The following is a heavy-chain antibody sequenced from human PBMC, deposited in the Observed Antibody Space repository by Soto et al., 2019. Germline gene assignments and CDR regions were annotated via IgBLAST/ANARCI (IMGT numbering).Heavy chain of an antibody. D-gene: IGHD2-2*01. Sequence: QVQLVQSGAEVKRPGSSVKVSCKASGGTFNNYAINWVRQAPGQGLEWMGDISPMFGKANYEQKFQGRVKITADDSTATACLGMSSLRSKDTALYYCAREIEVHTPVFGFWGQGSLVTVSS. V-gene: IGHV1-69*01. J-gene: IGHJ4*02. CDR3: AREIEVHTPVFGF. CDR1: GGTFNNYA. CDR2: ISPMFGKA.